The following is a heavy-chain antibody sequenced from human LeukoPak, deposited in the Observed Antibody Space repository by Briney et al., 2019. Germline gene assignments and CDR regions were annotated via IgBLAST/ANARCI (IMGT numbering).Heavy chain of an antibody. CDR2: IYYSGST. CDR1: GGSISSHY. Sequence: SETLSLTCTVSGGSISSHYWSGIRQPPGKGLEWIGNIYYSGSTNYNPSLKSRVTISVDTSKNQFSLKLSSVTAADTAVYYCARPRDGYNFGAFVMWGQGTLVTVSS. D-gene: IGHD5-24*01. J-gene: IGHJ3*02. V-gene: IGHV4-59*08. CDR3: ARPRDGYNFGAFVM.